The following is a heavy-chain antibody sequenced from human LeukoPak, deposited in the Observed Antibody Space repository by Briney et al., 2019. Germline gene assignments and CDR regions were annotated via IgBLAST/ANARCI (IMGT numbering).Heavy chain of an antibody. J-gene: IGHJ4*02. Sequence: GASVKVSCKASGYTFTGYYMHWVRPAPGQGLEWMGWINPNSGGTNYAQKFQGRVTMTRDTSISTAYMELSSLRSEDTAVYYCARDHMSVGWEYIDYWGQGTLVTVSS. CDR2: INPNSGGT. V-gene: IGHV1-2*02. CDR1: GYTFTGYY. D-gene: IGHD1-26*01. CDR3: ARDHMSVGWEYIDY.